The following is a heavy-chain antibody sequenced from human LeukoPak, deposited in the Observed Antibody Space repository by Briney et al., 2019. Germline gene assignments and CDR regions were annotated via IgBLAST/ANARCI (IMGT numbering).Heavy chain of an antibody. CDR3: ARAVVQGRRDPAARHLGFDY. V-gene: IGHV4-39*01. D-gene: IGHD2-2*01. Sequence: SETLSLTCTVSGGSISSSSYYWGWIRQPPGKGLEWIGSIYYSGSTYYNPSLKSRVTISVDTSKNQFSLKLSSVTAADTAVYYCARAVVQGRRDPAARHLGFDYWGQGTLVTVSS. J-gene: IGHJ4*02. CDR1: GGSISSSSYY. CDR2: IYYSGST.